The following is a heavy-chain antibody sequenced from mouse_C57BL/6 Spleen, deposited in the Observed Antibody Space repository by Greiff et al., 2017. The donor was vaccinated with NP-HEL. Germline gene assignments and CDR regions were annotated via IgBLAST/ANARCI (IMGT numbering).Heavy chain of an antibody. CDR1: GFSLSTSGMG. CDR3: ARGYDYHAMDY. CDR2: IYWDDDK. D-gene: IGHD3-1*01. V-gene: IGHV8-12*01. J-gene: IGHJ4*01. Sequence: QVTLKESGPGILRSSQTLSLTCSFSGFSLSTSGMGVSWIRQPSGKGLEWLAHIYWDDDKCYNPSLKSRPTISKDTSRNQVFRRITSVDTADTATYYCARGYDYHAMDYWGQGTSVTVSS.